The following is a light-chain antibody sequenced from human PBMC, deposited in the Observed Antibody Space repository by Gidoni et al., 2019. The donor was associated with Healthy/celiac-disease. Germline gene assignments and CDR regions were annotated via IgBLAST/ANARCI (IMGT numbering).Light chain of an antibody. Sequence: QSVLTQPPSVAAAPGQKVTTSCSGSSSNIGNNYVSWYQQLPGTAPKLLIYDNNTRPSGIPDRFSGSKSGTSATLGITGLQTGADDDYYCGTCDSSLSAGVFGGGTKLTVL. V-gene: IGLV1-51*01. CDR2: DNN. J-gene: IGLJ3*02. CDR1: SSNIGNNY. CDR3: GTCDSSLSAGV.